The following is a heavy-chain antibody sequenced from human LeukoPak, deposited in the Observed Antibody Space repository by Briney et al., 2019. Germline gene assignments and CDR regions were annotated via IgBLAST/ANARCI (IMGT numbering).Heavy chain of an antibody. CDR2: ISVTGSYT. J-gene: IGHJ4*02. D-gene: IGHD4-11*01. CDR3: ARDKNSNYDLDY. CDR1: GFIFSDYY. V-gene: IGHV3-11*06. Sequence: GGSLRLSCAASGFIFSDYYMSWIRQAPGKGLEWVSYISVTGSYTYYADSVKGRFTISRDNARNSLFLLMSSLGVEDTAVYYCARDKNSNYDLDYWGQGTLVTVSS.